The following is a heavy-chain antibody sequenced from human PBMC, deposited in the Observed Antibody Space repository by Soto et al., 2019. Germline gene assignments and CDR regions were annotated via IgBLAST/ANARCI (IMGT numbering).Heavy chain of an antibody. D-gene: IGHD3-3*01. CDR1: GGTFSSYA. CDR3: ARVSSNGGVFYYYGMDV. J-gene: IGHJ6*02. CDR2: IIPIFGTA. Sequence: SVKVSCKASGGTFSSYAISWVRQAPGQGLEWMGGIIPIFGTANYAQKFQGRVTITADESTSTAYMELSSLRSEDTAVYYCARVSSNGGVFYYYGMDVWGQGTTVTVSS. V-gene: IGHV1-69*13.